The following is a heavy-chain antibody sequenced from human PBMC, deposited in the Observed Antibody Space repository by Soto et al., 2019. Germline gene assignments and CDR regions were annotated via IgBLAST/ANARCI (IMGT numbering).Heavy chain of an antibody. CDR3: ARADVVVPAAAGYYYYGMDV. CDR2: IIPIFGTA. CDR1: GGTFSSYA. J-gene: IGHJ6*02. D-gene: IGHD2-2*01. Sequence: QVQLVQSGAELKKPGSSVKVSCKASGGTFSSYAISWVRQAPGQGLEWMGWIIPIFGTANYAQKFQGRVTITADKSTSTAYMELSSLRSEDTAVYYCARADVVVPAAAGYYYYGMDVWGQGTTVTVSS. V-gene: IGHV1-69*06.